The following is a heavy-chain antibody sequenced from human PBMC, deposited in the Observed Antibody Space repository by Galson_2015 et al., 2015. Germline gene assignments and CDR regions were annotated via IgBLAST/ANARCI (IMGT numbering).Heavy chain of an antibody. V-gene: IGHV3-48*03. CDR1: GFTFSSYE. Sequence: SLRLSCAASGFTFSSYEMDWVRQAPGKGLEWVSYISSSGSTIYYADSVKGRFTISRDNTKNSLYLQMNRLRAEDTAVYYCARDGGDYYDSSGYYVWYFDLWGRGTLVAVSS. CDR2: ISSSGSTI. D-gene: IGHD3-22*01. CDR3: ARDGGDYYDSSGYYVWYFDL. J-gene: IGHJ2*01.